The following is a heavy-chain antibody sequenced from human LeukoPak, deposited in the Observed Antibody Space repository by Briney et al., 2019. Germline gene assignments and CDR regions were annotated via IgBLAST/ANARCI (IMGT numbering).Heavy chain of an antibody. CDR3: ARRRSPQIWFDP. CDR1: GGTFSSYA. V-gene: IGHV1-69*13. CDR2: IIPIFGTA. Sequence: ASVKVSCKASGGTFSSYAISWVRQAPGQGLEWMGGIIPIFGTANYAQKFQGRVTITADESTSTAYMELSSLRSDDTAVYYCARRRSPQIWFDPWGQGTLVTVSS. J-gene: IGHJ5*02.